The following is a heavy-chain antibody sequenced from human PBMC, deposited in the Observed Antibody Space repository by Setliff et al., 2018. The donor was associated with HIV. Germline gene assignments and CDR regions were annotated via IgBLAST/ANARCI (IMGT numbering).Heavy chain of an antibody. CDR1: EFTFSSYA. CDR2: ISGRGDVT. V-gene: IGHV3-23*01. CDR3: AKDSGYDVLTGYFPGYFLH. D-gene: IGHD3-9*01. Sequence: GESLKISCATSEFTFSSYAMNWVRQAPGKGLEWVASISGRGDVTNYADSVKGRFTISRDNSGDTLYLQMNSLRTEDTAVYYCAKDSGYDVLTGYFPGYFLHWGQGTLVTVSS. J-gene: IGHJ1*01.